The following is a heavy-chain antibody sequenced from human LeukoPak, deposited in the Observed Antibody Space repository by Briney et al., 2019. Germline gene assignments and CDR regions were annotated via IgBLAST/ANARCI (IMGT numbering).Heavy chain of an antibody. J-gene: IGHJ4*02. V-gene: IGHV3-23*01. D-gene: IGHD4-23*01. CDR3: ARGDYGANFPFDY. CDR1: GFTFSSYA. CDR2: ISGSGGST. Sequence: PGGSLRLSCAASGFTFSSYAMSWVRQAPGKGLEWVSAISGSGGSTYYADSVKGRFTISRDNSKNTLYLHMNSLRAEDTAVYYCARGDYGANFPFDYWGQGTLVTVSS.